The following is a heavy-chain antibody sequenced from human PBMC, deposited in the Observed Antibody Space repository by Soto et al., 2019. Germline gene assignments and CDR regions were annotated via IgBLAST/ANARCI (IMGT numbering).Heavy chain of an antibody. CDR3: AKTYYDFWSGYNGMDV. J-gene: IGHJ6*02. Sequence: ASVKVSCKASGYTFTSYYMHWVRQAPGQGLEWMGIINPSGGSTSYAQKFQGRVTMTRDTSTSTVYMELSSLRSEDTAVYYCAKTYYDFWSGYNGMDVGGQGTTVTVSS. CDR2: INPSGGST. CDR1: GYTFTSYY. V-gene: IGHV1-46*01. D-gene: IGHD3-3*01.